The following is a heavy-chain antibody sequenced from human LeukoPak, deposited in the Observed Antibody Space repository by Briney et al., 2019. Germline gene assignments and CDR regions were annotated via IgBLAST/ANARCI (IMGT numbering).Heavy chain of an antibody. D-gene: IGHD2/OR15-2a*01. V-gene: IGHV3-15*01. CDR3: TTDTCGPAQPDFDY. J-gene: IGHJ4*02. CDR2: IKSKIDGGTT. CDR1: GFTLSNAW. Sequence: GRSPRLSCAASGFTLSNAWMSWGREAPGKGREGGGRIKSKIDGGTTAYAAPARGRFPISRDDSKNTLYLQTNSLKTEGTAVYYCTTDTCGPAQPDFDYGGQGTLVTVS.